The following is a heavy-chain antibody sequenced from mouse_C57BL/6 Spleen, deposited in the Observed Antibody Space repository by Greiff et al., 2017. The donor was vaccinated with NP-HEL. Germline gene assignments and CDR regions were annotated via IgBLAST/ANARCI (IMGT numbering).Heavy chain of an antibody. CDR2: ISDGGSYT. CDR1: GFTFSSYA. J-gene: IGHJ4*01. D-gene: IGHD3-2*01. CDR3: ARSDSLRAMDY. Sequence: EVHLVESGGGLVKPGGSLKLSCAASGFTFSSYAMSWVRQTPEKRLEWVATISDGGSYTYYPDNVKGRVTISRDNAKNNLYLQMSHLKSEDTAMYYCARSDSLRAMDYWGQGTSVTVSS. V-gene: IGHV5-4*01.